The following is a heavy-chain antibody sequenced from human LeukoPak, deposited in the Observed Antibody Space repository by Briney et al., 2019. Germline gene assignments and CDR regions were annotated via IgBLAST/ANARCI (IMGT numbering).Heavy chain of an antibody. Sequence: SETLSLTCTVSGGSISSYYWSWIRQPPGKGLEWVGYIYYSGSTNYNPSLKSRVTISVDTSKNQFSLKLISVTAADTAAYYCSGALAFGQLLCDYWGQRTLVSVCS. V-gene: IGHV4-59*01. D-gene: IGHD1-26*01. J-gene: IGHJ4*02. CDR2: IYYSGST. CDR1: GGSISSYY. CDR3: SGALAFGQLLCDY.